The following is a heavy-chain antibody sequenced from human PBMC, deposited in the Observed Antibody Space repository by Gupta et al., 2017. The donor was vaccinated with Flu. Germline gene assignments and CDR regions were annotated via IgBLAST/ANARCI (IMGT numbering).Heavy chain of an antibody. D-gene: IGHD3-10*01. CDR2: IYWNDDK. Sequence: QITLKESGPTLVKPTQTLTLTCTFSGFSLSTSGVGVGWIRQPPGKALEWLALIYWNDDKRYSPSLKSRLTITKDTSKNQVVLTMTNMDPVDTATYYCAHSPKLLGFGESPQPYYFDYWGQGTLVTVSS. V-gene: IGHV2-5*01. CDR3: AHSPKLLGFGESPQPYYFDY. CDR1: GFSLSTSGVG. J-gene: IGHJ4*02.